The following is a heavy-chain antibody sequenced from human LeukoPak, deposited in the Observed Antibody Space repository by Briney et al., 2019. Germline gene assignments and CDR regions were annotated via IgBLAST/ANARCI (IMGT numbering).Heavy chain of an antibody. J-gene: IGHJ3*02. CDR2: IYYSGST. CDR3: ARGIVATLDDAFDI. CDR1: GGSISSGGYY. V-gene: IGHV4-31*03. Sequence: SKTLSLTCTVSGGSISSGGYYWSWIRQHPGKGLEWIGYIYYSGSTYYNPSLKSRVTISVDTSKNQFSLKLSSVTAADTAVYYCARGIVATLDDAFDIWGQGTMVTVSS. D-gene: IGHD5-12*01.